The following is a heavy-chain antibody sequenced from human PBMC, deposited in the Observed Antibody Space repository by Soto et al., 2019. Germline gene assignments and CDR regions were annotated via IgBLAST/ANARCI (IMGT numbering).Heavy chain of an antibody. CDR3: ARDNITGLFDY. J-gene: IGHJ4*02. D-gene: IGHD2-8*02. Sequence: SETLSLTCTVSGGSISSGDYYWSRVRQPPGKGLEWIAYIYYSGTTYYNPSLKSRVTMSRDTSKNQFSLKLESVTAADTAVYYCARDNITGLFDYWGQGTLVTVSS. CDR1: GGSISSGDYY. V-gene: IGHV4-30-4*01. CDR2: IYYSGTT.